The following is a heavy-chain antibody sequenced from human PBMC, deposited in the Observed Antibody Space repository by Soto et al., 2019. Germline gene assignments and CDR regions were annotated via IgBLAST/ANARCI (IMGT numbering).Heavy chain of an antibody. Sequence: GSLRLSCAASGLTFNNHAMSWVRQAPGKGLEWISVISDSGGNTFYADSVKGRFTISRDNSKNTLYLQMNSLRAEDTAVYYCAKEDDDPLYFDYWGQGTLVTVSS. CDR3: AKEDDDPLYFDY. CDR2: ISDSGGNT. V-gene: IGHV3-23*01. J-gene: IGHJ4*02. CDR1: GLTFNNHA. D-gene: IGHD3-16*01.